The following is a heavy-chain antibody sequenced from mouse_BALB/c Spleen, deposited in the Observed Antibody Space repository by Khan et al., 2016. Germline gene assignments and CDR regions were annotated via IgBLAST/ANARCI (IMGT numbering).Heavy chain of an antibody. CDR2: LHYSGST. Sequence: EVQLQESGPDLVKPSQSLSLTCTVTGYSITSGYSWHWIRQFPGNKLEWMGYLHYSGSTNYNPSLKSQVSITRDTSKNQSFLQLNSVTAEDTATYYCVRYGYYAIHYWGQGTPVTVSS. CDR3: VRYGYYAIHY. D-gene: IGHD2-10*02. J-gene: IGHJ4*01. CDR1: GYSITSGYS. V-gene: IGHV3-1*02.